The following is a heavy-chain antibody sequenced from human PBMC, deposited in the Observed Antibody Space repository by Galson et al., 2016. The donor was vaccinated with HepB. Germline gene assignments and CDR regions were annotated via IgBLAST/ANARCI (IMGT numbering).Heavy chain of an antibody. CDR2: LQYDGSTR. J-gene: IGHJ4*02. CDR3: AREGALRLTRLDY. V-gene: IGHV3-33*05. Sequence: SLRLSCAASGFTFSTSGMHWVRQAPDKGLEWVAFLQYDGSTRYYADSVKGRFTISRDNSENTLYLQMDSLRAEDTAVYYCAREGALRLTRLDYWGQGTLVTVSS. CDR1: GFTFSTSG.